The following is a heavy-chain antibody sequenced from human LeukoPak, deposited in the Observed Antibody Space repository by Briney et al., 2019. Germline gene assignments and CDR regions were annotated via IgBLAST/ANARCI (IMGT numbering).Heavy chain of an antibody. J-gene: IGHJ6*02. CDR1: GFMVSSNY. Sequence: GGSLRLSCAASGFMVSSNYMNWVRQAPGKGLEWGSVIYSGGSTYYADSVKGRFTISRDNSKNTVYLQMNSLRAEDTAVYYCARDSDTETGWYYYGMDVWGQGTTVTVSS. D-gene: IGHD2-8*02. CDR2: IYSGGST. CDR3: ARDSDTETGWYYYGMDV. V-gene: IGHV3-53*01.